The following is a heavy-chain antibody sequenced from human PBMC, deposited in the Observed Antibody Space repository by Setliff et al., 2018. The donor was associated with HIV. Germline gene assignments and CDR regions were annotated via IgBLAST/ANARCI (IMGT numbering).Heavy chain of an antibody. CDR1: GYSSAGNLA. CDR2: IWHAGNT. Sequence: SETLSLTCTVSGYSSAGNLAWAWIRQHPKKGLEWIGSIWHAGNTLYNPSLKSRVSISLDTSMEEFGLQLSSATAADTAVYYCARAVNLTFDIWSLGTMVTVSS. CDR3: ARAVNLTFDI. V-gene: IGHV4-38-2*02. J-gene: IGHJ3*02.